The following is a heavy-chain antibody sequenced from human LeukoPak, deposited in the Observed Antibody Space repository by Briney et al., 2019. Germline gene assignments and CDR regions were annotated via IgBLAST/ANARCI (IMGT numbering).Heavy chain of an antibody. CDR2: INPNSGGT. Sequence: ASVTVSCKASGYTFTGYYMHWVRQAPGQGLEWMGRINPNSGGTNYAQKFQGRVTMTRDTSISTAYMELSRLRSDDTAVYYCAREEEYQVPYFDYWGQGNLVTVSS. D-gene: IGHD2-2*01. CDR3: AREEEYQVPYFDY. J-gene: IGHJ4*02. CDR1: GYTFTGYY. V-gene: IGHV1-2*06.